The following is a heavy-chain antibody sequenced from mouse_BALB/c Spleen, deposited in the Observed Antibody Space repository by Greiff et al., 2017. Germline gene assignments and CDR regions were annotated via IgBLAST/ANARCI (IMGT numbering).Heavy chain of an antibody. D-gene: IGHD3-3*01. V-gene: IGHV1S56*01. CDR3: ARQTDCRDFDY. J-gene: IGHJ2*01. Sequence: QVQLKESGPELVKPGASVRISCKASGYTFTSYYIHWVKQRPGQGLEWIGWIYPGNVNTEYNEKFKGKATLTADKSSSTAYMQLSSLTSEDSAVYYCARQTDCRDFDYWGQGTTVTVSS. CDR1: GYTFTSYY. CDR2: IYPGNVNT.